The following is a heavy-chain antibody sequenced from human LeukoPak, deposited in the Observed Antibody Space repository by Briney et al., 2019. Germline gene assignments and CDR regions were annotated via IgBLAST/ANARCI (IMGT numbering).Heavy chain of an antibody. D-gene: IGHD1-26*01. CDR1: GFTFSGYG. Sequence: GGSLRLSCAASGFTFSGYGMSWVRQAPGKGLEYVSAIGSGGADRYYADSVKGRFTISRDNSKNSLYLQMNSLRAEDMALYYCAKSPEWELRSDWYFDLWGRGTLVTVSS. CDR2: IGSGGADR. CDR3: AKSPEWELRSDWYFDL. V-gene: IGHV3-23*01. J-gene: IGHJ2*01.